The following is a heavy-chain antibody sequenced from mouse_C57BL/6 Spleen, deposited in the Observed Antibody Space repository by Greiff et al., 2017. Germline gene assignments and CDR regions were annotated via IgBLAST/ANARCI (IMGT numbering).Heavy chain of an antibody. CDR2: IWSGGST. Sequence: QVQLQQSGPGLVQPSQSLSITCTVSGFSLTSYGVHWVRQPPGKGLEWLGVIWSGGSTVYNAAFISRLCISQDHSNSQVFFKMNSLQADETAIYYCAKAGYDGYTYCDYWGQGTTLTVSS. V-gene: IGHV2-4*01. J-gene: IGHJ2*01. CDR1: GFSLTSYG. CDR3: AKAGYDGYTYCDY. D-gene: IGHD2-3*01.